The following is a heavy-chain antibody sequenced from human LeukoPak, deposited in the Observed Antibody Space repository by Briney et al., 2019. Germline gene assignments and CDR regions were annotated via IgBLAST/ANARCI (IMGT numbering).Heavy chain of an antibody. CDR2: ISWNSGSI. D-gene: IGHD6-19*01. V-gene: IGHV3-9*01. CDR1: GFTFSRAW. J-gene: IGHJ4*02. Sequence: PGGSLRLSCAASGFTFSRAWMSWLRQAPGKGLEWVSGISWNSGSIDYADSVKGRFTISRDNAKNSLYLQMNSLRVEDTAFYYCAKDNRRHYTSGPNPDSLHWGQGALVTVSS. CDR3: AKDNRRHYTSGPNPDSLH.